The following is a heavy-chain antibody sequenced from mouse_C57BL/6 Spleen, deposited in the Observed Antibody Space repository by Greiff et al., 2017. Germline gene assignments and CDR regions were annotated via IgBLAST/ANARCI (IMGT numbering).Heavy chain of an antibody. D-gene: IGHD2-2*01. CDR2: ISSGSSTI. CDR1: GFTFSDYG. CDR3: AMVTTNYAMDY. V-gene: IGHV5-17*01. J-gene: IGHJ4*01. Sequence: VMLVESGGGLVKPGGSLKLSCAASGFTFSDYGMHWVRQAPEKGLEWVAYISSGSSTIYYADTVKGRFTISRDNAKNTLFLQMTSLRSEDTAMYYCAMVTTNYAMDYWGQGTSVTVSS.